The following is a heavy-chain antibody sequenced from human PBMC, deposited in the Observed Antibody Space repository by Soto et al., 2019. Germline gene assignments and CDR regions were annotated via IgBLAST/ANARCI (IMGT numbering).Heavy chain of an antibody. CDR1: GFTFSNAW. CDR3: TTGTLGYCSSTSCYNAFDAFDI. D-gene: IGHD2-2*01. Sequence: PGGSLRLSCAASGFTFSNAWMSWVRQAPGKGLEWVGRIKSKTDGGTTDYAAPVKGRFTISRDDSKNTLYLQMNSLKTEDTAVYYCTTGTLGYCSSTSCYNAFDAFDIWGQGTMVTVSS. J-gene: IGHJ3*02. V-gene: IGHV3-15*01. CDR2: IKSKTDGGTT.